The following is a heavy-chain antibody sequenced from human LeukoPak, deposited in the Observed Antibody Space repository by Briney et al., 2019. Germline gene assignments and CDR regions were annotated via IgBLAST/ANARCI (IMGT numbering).Heavy chain of an antibody. CDR3: AKDRRFESPYDYYYYGMDV. CDR1: GFTFSSYA. Sequence: NPGGSLRLSCAASGFTFSSYAMSWVRQAPGKGLEWVSAISGSGGSTYYADSVKGRFTISRDNSKNTLYLQMNSLRAEDTAVYYCAKDRRFESPYDYYYYGMDVWGQGTTVTVSS. V-gene: IGHV3-23*01. CDR2: ISGSGGST. J-gene: IGHJ6*02. D-gene: IGHD3-10*01.